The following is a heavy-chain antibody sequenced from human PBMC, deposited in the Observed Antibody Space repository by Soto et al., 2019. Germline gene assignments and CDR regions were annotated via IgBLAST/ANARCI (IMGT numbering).Heavy chain of an antibody. Sequence: GXSVKVSCEASGYTFTSYAMHWVRQAPVQRLEWMGWINAGNGNTKYSQKFQGRVTITRDTSASTAYMELSSLRSEDTAVYYCARDCSLRKAMYLITHYYYYGMDVWGQGTTVTVSS. V-gene: IGHV1-3*01. D-gene: IGHD3-22*01. CDR3: ARDCSLRKAMYLITHYYYYGMDV. CDR1: GYTFTSYA. J-gene: IGHJ6*02. CDR2: INAGNGNT.